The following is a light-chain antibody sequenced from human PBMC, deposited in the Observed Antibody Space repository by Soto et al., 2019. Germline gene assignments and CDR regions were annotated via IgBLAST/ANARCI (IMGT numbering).Light chain of an antibody. CDR2: EVS. Sequence: QSALTQPPSASGSPGQSVTISCTGTSSDVGGYKYVSWYQQHPGKAPKLMIFEVSRRPSGAPDRFSGSKSGNTASLTVSGLQAEDEADYYCSSYAGRNTWVFGGGTKLTVL. V-gene: IGLV2-8*01. CDR1: SSDVGGYKY. J-gene: IGLJ3*02. CDR3: SSYAGRNTWV.